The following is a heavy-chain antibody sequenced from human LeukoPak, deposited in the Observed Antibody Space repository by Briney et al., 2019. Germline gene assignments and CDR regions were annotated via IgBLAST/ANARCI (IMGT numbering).Heavy chain of an antibody. CDR3: ASGSGSYFPGY. CDR2: INIDGSST. D-gene: IGHD3-10*01. Sequence: GGSLRLSCAASGFNFSRNWMYWVRQAPGKGLVWVSRINIDGSSTSYADSVKGRFTISRDNAKNTLYLQMNSLRAEDTAVYYCASGSGSYFPGYWGKGTLVTVSS. CDR1: GFNFSRNW. J-gene: IGHJ4*02. V-gene: IGHV3-74*01.